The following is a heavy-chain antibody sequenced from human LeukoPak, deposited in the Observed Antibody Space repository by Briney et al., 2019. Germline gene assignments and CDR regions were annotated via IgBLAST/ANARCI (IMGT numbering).Heavy chain of an antibody. D-gene: IGHD3-10*01. CDR1: GFTFSTYA. CDR3: AKAVLLWFGEPPSWFDP. V-gene: IGHV3-23*01. J-gene: IGHJ5*02. CDR2: VSGGGDT. Sequence: GGSLRLACAASGFTFSTYAMSWVRRAPGKRLEWVSAVSGGGDTFYSDSVKGRFTISRDNSKNTLYLQMNSLRAEDTAVYYCAKAVLLWFGEPPSWFDPWGQGTLVTVSS.